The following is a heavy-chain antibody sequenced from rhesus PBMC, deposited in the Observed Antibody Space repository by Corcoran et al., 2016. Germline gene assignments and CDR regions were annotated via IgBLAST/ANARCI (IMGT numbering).Heavy chain of an antibody. CDR2: IYPYDSKT. CDR1: GYSFTSSW. J-gene: IGHJ1*01. V-gene: IGHV5-43*01. Sequence: EVQLVPSGAEVKRPGDSLRLSCQTSGYSFTSSWISWLLQMPGKGLEWMEIIYPYDSKTRYKPSYQGNDTITSEKSSRTTYLQGSSRKASDTATYYCAKVRLQYHEYFECWGQGALVTVSS. D-gene: IGHD3-40*01. CDR3: AKVRLQYHEYFEC.